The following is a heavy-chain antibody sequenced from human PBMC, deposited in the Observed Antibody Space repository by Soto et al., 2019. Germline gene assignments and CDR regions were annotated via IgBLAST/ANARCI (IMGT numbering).Heavy chain of an antibody. CDR3: ARDLEMATINFDY. V-gene: IGHV3-48*02. D-gene: IGHD5-12*01. Sequence: LRLSCAASGFTFRSYSMNWVRQAPGKGLEWVSYISSSSSAIYYADSVKGRFTVSRDNAKNSLYLQMNSLRDEDTAVYYCARDLEMATINFDYWGQGTLVTVSS. J-gene: IGHJ4*02. CDR2: ISSSSSAI. CDR1: GFTFRSYS.